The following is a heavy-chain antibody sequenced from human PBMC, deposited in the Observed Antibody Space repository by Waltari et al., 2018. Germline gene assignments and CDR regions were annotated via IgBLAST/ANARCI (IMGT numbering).Heavy chain of an antibody. CDR2: ISSSSSYI. D-gene: IGHD1-26*01. V-gene: IGHV3-21*01. CDR3: ATVLYSGSYLHDAFDI. CDR1: GFTFSSYS. Sequence: EVQLVESGGGLVKPGGSLRLSCAASGFTFSSYSMNWVRQAPGKGLEWVSSISSSSSYIYYADSVKGRFTISRDNAKNSLYLQMNSLRAEDTAVYYCATVLYSGSYLHDAFDIWGQGTMVTVSS. J-gene: IGHJ3*02.